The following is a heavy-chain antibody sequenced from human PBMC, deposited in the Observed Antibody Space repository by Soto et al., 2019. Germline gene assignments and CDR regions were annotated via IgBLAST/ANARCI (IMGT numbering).Heavy chain of an antibody. J-gene: IGHJ6*02. CDR2: IWYDGSNK. CDR3: ARDLLLEGVRGVLTSRYGMDV. Sequence: GGSLRLSCAASGFTFSSYGMHWVRQAPGKGLEWVAVIWYDGSNKYYADSVKGRFTISRDNSKNTLYLQMNSLRAEDTAVYYCARDLLLEGVRGVLTSRYGMDVWGQGTTVTVSS. CDR1: GFTFSSYG. V-gene: IGHV3-33*01. D-gene: IGHD3-10*02.